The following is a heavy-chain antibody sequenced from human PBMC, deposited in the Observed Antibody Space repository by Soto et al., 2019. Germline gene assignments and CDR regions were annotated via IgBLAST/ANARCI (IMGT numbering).Heavy chain of an antibody. J-gene: IGHJ5*02. CDR2: IYYSGST. CDR1: GGSISSYY. Sequence: XETLSLTCTVSGGSISSYYWSWIRQPPGKGLEWIGYIYYSGSTNYNPSLKSRVTISVDTSKNQFSLKLSSVTAADTAVYYCARMYYDFWSGYYTGMFGWYDPWGQGTLVTVSS. CDR3: ARMYYDFWSGYYTGMFGWYDP. V-gene: IGHV4-59*01. D-gene: IGHD3-3*01.